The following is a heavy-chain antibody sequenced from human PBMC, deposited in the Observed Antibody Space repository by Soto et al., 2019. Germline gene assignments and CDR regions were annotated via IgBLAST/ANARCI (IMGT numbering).Heavy chain of an antibody. D-gene: IGHD3-9*01. CDR2: ISAYNGNT. Sequence: ASVQNSCKASGYTFTSYGISWVRQAPGQGLEWMGWISAYNGNTNYAQKLQGRVTMTTDTSTSTAYMELRSLRSDDTAVYYCARGDMSYDILTGFDPWGQGTLVTVSS. CDR1: GYTFTSYG. J-gene: IGHJ5*02. CDR3: ARGDMSYDILTGFDP. V-gene: IGHV1-18*04.